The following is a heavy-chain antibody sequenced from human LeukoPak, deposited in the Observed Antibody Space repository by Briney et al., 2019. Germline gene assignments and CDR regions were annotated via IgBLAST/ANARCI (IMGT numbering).Heavy chain of an antibody. CDR3: ARRPRSPYYYGSGSYYNGFDY. CDR1: GGSISSSSYY. D-gene: IGHD3-10*01. CDR2: IYYSGST. V-gene: IGHV4-39*07. Sequence: SETLSLTCTVSGGSISSSSYYWGWIRQPPGKGLEWIGSIYYSGSTYYNPSLKSRVTISVDTSKNQFSLKLSSVTAADTAVYYCARRPRSPYYYGSGSYYNGFDYWGQGTLVTVSS. J-gene: IGHJ4*02.